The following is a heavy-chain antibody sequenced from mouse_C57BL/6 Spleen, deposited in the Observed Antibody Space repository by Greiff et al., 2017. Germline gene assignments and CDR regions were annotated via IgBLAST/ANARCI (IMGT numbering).Heavy chain of an antibody. J-gene: IGHJ3*01. V-gene: IGHV1-76*01. CDR3: AREDSSDDRVVFAY. Sequence: QVQLQQSGAELVRPGASVKLSCKASGYTFTDYYINWVKQRPGQGLEWIARIYPGSGNTYYNEKFKGKATLTAEKSSSTAYMPLSSLTSEDSAVYFCAREDSSDDRVVFAYWGQGTPVTVSA. CDR2: IYPGSGNT. D-gene: IGHD3-2*02. CDR1: GYTFTDYY.